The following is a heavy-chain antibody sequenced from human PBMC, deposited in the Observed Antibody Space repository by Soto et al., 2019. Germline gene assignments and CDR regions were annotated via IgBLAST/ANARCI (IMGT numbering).Heavy chain of an antibody. Sequence: SVKVSCKASGGTFSSYAISWVRQAPGQGLKWMGGIIPIFGTANYAQKFQGRVTITADESTSTAYMELSSLRSEDTAVYYCARGSITIFGVVPYFDYWGQGTLVTVSS. D-gene: IGHD3-3*01. J-gene: IGHJ4*02. CDR3: ARGSITIFGVVPYFDY. CDR1: GGTFSSYA. V-gene: IGHV1-69*13. CDR2: IIPIFGTA.